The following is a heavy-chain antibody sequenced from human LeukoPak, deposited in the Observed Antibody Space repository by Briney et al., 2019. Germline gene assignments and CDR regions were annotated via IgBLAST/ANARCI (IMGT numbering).Heavy chain of an antibody. Sequence: ASVKVSCKASGGTFSRFTISWVRQAPGHGFEWMGGITPIFGTANFAQKFQGRVSITADGSTSTAFMELSRLRSEDTAVYYCAREWGLESSGYYYAYWGQGTLVTVSS. CDR2: ITPIFGTA. CDR3: AREWGLESSGYYYAY. CDR1: GGTFSRFT. V-gene: IGHV1-69*13. D-gene: IGHD3-22*01. J-gene: IGHJ4*02.